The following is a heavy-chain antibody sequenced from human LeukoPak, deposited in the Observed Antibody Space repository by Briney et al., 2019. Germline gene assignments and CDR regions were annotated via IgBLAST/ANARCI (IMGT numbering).Heavy chain of an antibody. Sequence: GGSLRLSCASSGFTFSNYWMSWVRQAPGKGLEWVANIKQDGSEKYYVDSVKGRFTISRDNAKNSLYLQMNSLRAEDTAVYNCARRSVWLVYRRVRYDYYHMDVWGKGTTVTVSS. J-gene: IGHJ6*03. CDR1: GFTFSNYW. V-gene: IGHV3-7*01. CDR3: ARRSVWLVYRRVRYDYYHMDV. D-gene: IGHD6-19*01. CDR2: IKQDGSEK.